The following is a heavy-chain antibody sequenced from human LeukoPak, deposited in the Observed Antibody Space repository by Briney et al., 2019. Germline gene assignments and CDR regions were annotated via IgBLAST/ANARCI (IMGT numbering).Heavy chain of an antibody. CDR2: ISSSGSTI. CDR1: GFTFSSYE. D-gene: IGHD3-3*01. V-gene: IGHV3-48*03. J-gene: IGHJ4*02. CDR3: ARVSRYYDFWSGYEAFDY. Sequence: GGSLRLSCAASGFTFSSYEMNWVRQAPGKGLEWVSYISSSGSTIYYADSVKGRFTISRDNAKNSLYLQMNSLRAEDTAVYYCARVSRYYDFWSGYEAFDYWGQGTLVTVSS.